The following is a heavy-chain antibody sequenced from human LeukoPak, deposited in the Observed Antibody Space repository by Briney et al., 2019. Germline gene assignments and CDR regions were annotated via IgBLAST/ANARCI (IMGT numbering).Heavy chain of an antibody. D-gene: IGHD3-22*01. CDR3: VRSAFHAGSGNYYDY. V-gene: IGHV3-74*03. Sequence: GGSLRLSCAASGFTFSNYWIHWVRQAPGKGLVWVSRIDNAGSITTYADSVMGRFTISRDNAENTLYLQMNSLRVEDTAVYYCVRSAFHAGSGNYYDYWGQGTLVTVSS. CDR1: GFTFSNYW. CDR2: IDNAGSIT. J-gene: IGHJ4*02.